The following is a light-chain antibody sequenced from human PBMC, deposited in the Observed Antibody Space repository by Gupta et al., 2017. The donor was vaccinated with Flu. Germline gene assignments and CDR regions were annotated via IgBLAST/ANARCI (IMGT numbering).Light chain of an antibody. CDR1: QSVSSS. V-gene: IGKV3-11*01. CDR2: DTS. Sequence: VLTQSPATLSLSPGERATLSCRASQSVSSSLAWYQQKPGQAPRLLIYDTSNRATDIPARFSGSGSGTDFTLTIRRLEPEDFAVYYCQQRTNWPPGFTFGPGTKVDIK. CDR3: QQRTNWPPGFT. J-gene: IGKJ3*01.